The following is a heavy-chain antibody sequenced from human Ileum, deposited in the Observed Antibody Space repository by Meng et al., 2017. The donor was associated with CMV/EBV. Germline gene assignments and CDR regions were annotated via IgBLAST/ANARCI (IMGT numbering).Heavy chain of an antibody. D-gene: IGHD3-3*01. CDR1: GFTFSSYW. V-gene: IGHV3-74*01. Sequence: GGSLRLSCAGSGFTFSSYWMHWVRQAPGKGPVWVSRVSLGGNMTDYAESVRGRFTISRDNARNTLYLQMNSLRAEDTAVYYCARERFWSGYSFDNWAQGTLVTVSS. J-gene: IGHJ4*02. CDR3: ARERFWSGYSFDN. CDR2: VSLGGNMT.